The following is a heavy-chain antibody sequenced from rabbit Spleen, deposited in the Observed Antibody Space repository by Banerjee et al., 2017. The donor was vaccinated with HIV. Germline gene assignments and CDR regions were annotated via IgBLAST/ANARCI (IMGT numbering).Heavy chain of an antibody. CDR3: ARDLTSVIGWNFNL. CDR1: GFSFSSSDY. J-gene: IGHJ4*01. Sequence: QSLEESGGDLVKPGASLTLTCTASGFSFSSSDYMCWVRQAPGKGLEWISCIAGDSSGFTYSATWAKGRFTCSKTSSTTVTLQMTSLTVADTATYFCARDLTSVIGWNFNLWGQGTLVTVS. D-gene: IGHD1-1*01. V-gene: IGHV1S40*01. CDR2: IAGDSSGFT.